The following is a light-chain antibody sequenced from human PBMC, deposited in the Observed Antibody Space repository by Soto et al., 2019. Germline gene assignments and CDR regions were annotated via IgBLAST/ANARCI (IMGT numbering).Light chain of an antibody. CDR2: EVF. CDR1: SSNVGRYNL. V-gene: IGLV2-23*02. Sequence: QSALTQPASVSGSPGQSITISCTGSSSNVGRYNLVSWYQHHPGKAPKLIIYEVFKWPSGVSGRFSGSKSGNTASLTISGLQAEDEANYYCCSYACGTSPVFGGGTKLIVL. J-gene: IGLJ2*01. CDR3: CSYACGTSPV.